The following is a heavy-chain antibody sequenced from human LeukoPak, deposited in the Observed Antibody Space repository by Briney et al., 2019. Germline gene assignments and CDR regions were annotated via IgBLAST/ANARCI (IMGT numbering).Heavy chain of an antibody. CDR2: ISGSGGST. CDR1: GFTFSSYA. CDR3: ARDVRYYYGSGSYPW. D-gene: IGHD3-10*01. Sequence: GGSLRLSCAASGFTFSSYAMSWVRQAPGKGLEWVSAISGSGGSTYYADSVKGRFTISRDNAKNSLYLQMNSLRAEDTAVYYCARDVRYYYGSGSYPWWGQGTLVTVSS. J-gene: IGHJ4*02. V-gene: IGHV3-23*01.